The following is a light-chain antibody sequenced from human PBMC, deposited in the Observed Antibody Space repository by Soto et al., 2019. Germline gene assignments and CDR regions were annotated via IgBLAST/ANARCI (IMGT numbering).Light chain of an antibody. J-gene: IGKJ5*01. CDR3: QQYYAWPPIT. V-gene: IGKV3-15*01. CDR2: GAS. Sequence: EIVMTQSPATLSVSPGERVILSCRASQSVGNSVAWYQHKPGQSPRLLIFGASTGATGVSARFSGSGSGTEFSLTISSLQSEDLAVYYCQQYYAWPPITFGQGTRLEIK. CDR1: QSVGNS.